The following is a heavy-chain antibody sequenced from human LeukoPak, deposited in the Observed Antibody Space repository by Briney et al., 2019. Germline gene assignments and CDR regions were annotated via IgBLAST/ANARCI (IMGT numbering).Heavy chain of an antibody. CDR3: ARHIGGGIEDMDV. D-gene: IGHD3-16*02. CDR2: IYVTGN. J-gene: IGHJ6*03. V-gene: IGHV4-59*08. Sequence: SETLSLTCTVSGGSLGTYYWSWVRQSPGKGLEWIGYIYVTGNRYNPFLQSRVTISVDTSRNQFFLNMSSVTAADTAVYYCARHIGGGIEDMDVWGKGTKVTVSS. CDR1: GGSLGTYY.